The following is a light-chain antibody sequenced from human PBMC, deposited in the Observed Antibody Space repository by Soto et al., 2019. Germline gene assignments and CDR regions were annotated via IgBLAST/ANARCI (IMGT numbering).Light chain of an antibody. J-gene: IGKJ2*01. CDR2: DAC. CDR3: QQRINWPGT. V-gene: IGKV3-11*01. CDR1: QSVSSY. Sequence: IVLTQSPATLSLSPGERATLYCRASQSVSSYLAWYQQKPGQAPRLLIYDACHRATGIPARFSGSGSGTDFTLTISSLEPKDFAVYYCQQRINWPGTFGQGTKLEIK.